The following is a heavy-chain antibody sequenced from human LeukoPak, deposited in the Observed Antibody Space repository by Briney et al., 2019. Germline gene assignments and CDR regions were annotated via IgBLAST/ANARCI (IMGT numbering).Heavy chain of an antibody. V-gene: IGHV3-23*01. Sequence: GGSLRLSCAASGFTFSSYAMSWVRQAPGKGLEWVSAIRGGGGRTYYADSVKGRFTISRDNSKNTLYLQMGSLRAEDMAVYYCARDPQQGSSWYYFDYWGQGTLVTVSS. CDR2: IRGGGGRT. J-gene: IGHJ4*02. CDR3: ARDPQQGSSWYYFDY. CDR1: GFTFSSYA. D-gene: IGHD6-13*01.